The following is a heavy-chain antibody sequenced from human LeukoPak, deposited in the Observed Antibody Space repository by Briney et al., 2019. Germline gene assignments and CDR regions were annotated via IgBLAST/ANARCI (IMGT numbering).Heavy chain of an antibody. J-gene: IGHJ4*02. D-gene: IGHD4-23*01. CDR3: ASVTPHFDY. Sequence: SETLSLTCTVSGYSISSGYYWGWIRQPPGKGLEWIGSISHSGSTYYKPSLKSRVTISVDTSKNQFSLKLSSVTAADTAVYYCASVTPHFDYWGQGTLVTVSS. V-gene: IGHV4-38-2*02. CDR1: GYSISSGYY. CDR2: ISHSGST.